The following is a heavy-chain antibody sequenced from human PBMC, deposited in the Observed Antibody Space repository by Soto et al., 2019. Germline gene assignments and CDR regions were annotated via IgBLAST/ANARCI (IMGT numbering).Heavy chain of an antibody. D-gene: IGHD5-12*01. Sequence: GGSLRLSCAASGFTFSSYGMHWVRQAPGKGLEWAAVISYDGSNKYYADSVKGRFTISRDNSKNTLYLQMNSLRAEDTAVYYCAREDGYRGGDAFDIWGQGTMVTVSS. V-gene: IGHV3-30*03. CDR1: GFTFSSYG. CDR2: ISYDGSNK. J-gene: IGHJ3*02. CDR3: AREDGYRGGDAFDI.